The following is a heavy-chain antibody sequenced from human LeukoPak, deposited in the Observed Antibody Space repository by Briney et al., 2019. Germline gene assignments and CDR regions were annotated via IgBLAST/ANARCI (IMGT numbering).Heavy chain of an antibody. Sequence: ASVKVSCKASGGTFSSYAISWVRQAPGQGLEWMGGIIPIFGTANYAQKFQGRVTITADESTSTAYMELSSLRSEDTAVYYCARRASGYCSGGSCPTDHNWFDPWGQGTLVTVSS. J-gene: IGHJ5*02. V-gene: IGHV1-69*13. D-gene: IGHD2-15*01. CDR1: GGTFSSYA. CDR3: ARRASGYCSGGSCPTDHNWFDP. CDR2: IIPIFGTA.